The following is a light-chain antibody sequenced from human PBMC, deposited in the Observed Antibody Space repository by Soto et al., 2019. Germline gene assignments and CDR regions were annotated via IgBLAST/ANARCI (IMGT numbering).Light chain of an antibody. CDR2: GAS. CDR1: QSVRSH. J-gene: IGKJ4*01. Sequence: IVMTQSPDTLSVSPGERATLSCRASQSVRSHLAWYQQKPGQAPRLLIYGASTRATGIPARFSGSGSGTEFTLAISSLQSGDFAVYYCQHYNHWPLTFGGGTKVEIK. V-gene: IGKV3D-15*01. CDR3: QHYNHWPLT.